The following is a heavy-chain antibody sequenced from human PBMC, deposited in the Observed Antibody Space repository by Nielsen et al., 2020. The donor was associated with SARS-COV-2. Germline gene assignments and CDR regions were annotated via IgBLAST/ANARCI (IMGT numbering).Heavy chain of an antibody. V-gene: IGHV3-33*01. CDR3: ARDSAGDDFDY. CDR2: IWYDGSNK. J-gene: IGHJ4*02. D-gene: IGHD2-21*02. Sequence: GESLKISCAASGFTFSSYGMHWVRQAPGKGLEWVAVIWYDGSNKYYADSVKGRFTISRDNAKNSLYLQMNSLRDEDTAVYYCARDSAGDDFDYWGQGTLVTVSS. CDR1: GFTFSSYG.